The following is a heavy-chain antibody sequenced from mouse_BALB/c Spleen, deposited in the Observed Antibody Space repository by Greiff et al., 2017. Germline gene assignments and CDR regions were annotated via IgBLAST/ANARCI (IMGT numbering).Heavy chain of an antibody. Sequence: EVKLVESGGGLVKPGGSLKLSCAASGFTFSSYAMSWVRQTPEKRLEWVASISSGGSTYYPDSVKGRFTISRDNARNILYLQMSSLRSEDTAMYYCARGDDAPGDYWGQGTTLTVSS. CDR2: ISSGGST. V-gene: IGHV5-6-5*01. J-gene: IGHJ2*01. CDR3: ARGDDAPGDY. D-gene: IGHD2-3*01. CDR1: GFTFSSYA.